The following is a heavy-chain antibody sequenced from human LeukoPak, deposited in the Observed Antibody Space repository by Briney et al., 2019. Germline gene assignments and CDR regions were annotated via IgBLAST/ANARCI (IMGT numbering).Heavy chain of an antibody. J-gene: IGHJ4*02. V-gene: IGHV3-74*01. CDR2: INSDGSST. D-gene: IGHD6-19*01. CDR3: ASEGIGIAVAGG. CDR1: GFTFSSYW. Sequence: GGSLRLSCAASGFTFSSYWMHWVRQAPGKGLVWVSRINSDGSSTSYADSVKGRFTISRDNAKNSLYLQMNSLRAEDTAVYYCASEGIGIAVAGGWGQGTLVTVSS.